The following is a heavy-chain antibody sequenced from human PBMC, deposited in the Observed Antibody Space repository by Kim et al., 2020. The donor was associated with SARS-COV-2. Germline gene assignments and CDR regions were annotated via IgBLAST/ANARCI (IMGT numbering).Heavy chain of an antibody. CDR3: ARDKSQAHFFGSGTDY. Sequence: DSGKGRFTIPRDNAKTSLYLQMNSLRDEDTAVYYCARDKSQAHFFGSGTDYWGQGIRVTVSS. D-gene: IGHD3-10*01. V-gene: IGHV3-48*02. J-gene: IGHJ4*02.